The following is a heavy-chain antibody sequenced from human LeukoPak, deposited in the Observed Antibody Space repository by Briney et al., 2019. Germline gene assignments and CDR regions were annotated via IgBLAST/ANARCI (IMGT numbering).Heavy chain of an antibody. D-gene: IGHD5-18*01. CDR2: IYYSGST. J-gene: IGHJ4*02. Sequence: SETLSLTYTVSGGSISSYYWSWIRQPPGKGLEWIGYIYYSGSTNYNPSLKSRVTISVDTSKNQFSLKLSSVTAADTAVYYCARENTAMANFDYWGQGTLVTVSS. V-gene: IGHV4-59*01. CDR3: ARENTAMANFDY. CDR1: GGSISSYY.